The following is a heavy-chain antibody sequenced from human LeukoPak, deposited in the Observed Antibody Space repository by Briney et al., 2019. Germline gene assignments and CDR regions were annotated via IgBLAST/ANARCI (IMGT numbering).Heavy chain of an antibody. D-gene: IGHD1-7*01. V-gene: IGHV3-15*01. CDR3: TTEFRTTKIVDFDY. Sequence: PGGSLRLSCAASGFTFSNAWMSWVRQAPGKGLEWVGRIKSKTDGGTTDYAAPVKGRFTISRDDSKNTLYLQMNSLKTEDTAVYYCTTEFRTTKIVDFDYWGQGTLVTVSS. CDR2: IKSKTDGGTT. CDR1: GFTFSNAW. J-gene: IGHJ4*02.